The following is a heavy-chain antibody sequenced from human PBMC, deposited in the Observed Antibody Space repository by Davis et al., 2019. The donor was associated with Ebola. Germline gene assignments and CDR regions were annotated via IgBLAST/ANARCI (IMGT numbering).Heavy chain of an antibody. CDR2: IKQDGSEK. CDR1: GFIFSNYW. D-gene: IGHD1-26*01. V-gene: IGHV3-7*01. Sequence: GESLKISCAASGFIFSNYWMSWVRQAPGKGPERVAIIKQDGSEKYYVDSVKGRFTISRNNAKNSLYLQMNSLTAEDTAVYYCARDWRELLSPSLDYWGQGTLVTVSS. CDR3: ARDWRELLSPSLDY. J-gene: IGHJ4*02.